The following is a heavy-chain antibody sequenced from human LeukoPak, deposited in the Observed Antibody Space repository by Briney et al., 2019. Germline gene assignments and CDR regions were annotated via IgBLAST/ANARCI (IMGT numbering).Heavy chain of an antibody. V-gene: IGHV1-69*05. CDR1: GGTFSSCA. J-gene: IGHJ4*02. D-gene: IGHD6-13*01. CDR2: IIPIFGTA. CDR3: ASSVAAAGIGRASFDY. Sequence: SVKVSCKASGGTFSSCAISWVRQAPGQGLEWMGGIIPIFGTANYAQKFQGRVTITTDESTSTAYMELSSLRSEDTAVYYCASSVAAAGIGRASFDYWGQGTLVTVSS.